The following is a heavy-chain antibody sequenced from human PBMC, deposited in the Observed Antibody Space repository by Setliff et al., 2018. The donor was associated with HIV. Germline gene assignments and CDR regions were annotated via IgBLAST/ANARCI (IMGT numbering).Heavy chain of an antibody. V-gene: IGHV1-18*01. D-gene: IGHD4-17*01. Sequence: ASVKVSCKASGYTFTSSGINWVRQAPGQGLEWMGWVNTYSGNTNYAQRLQGRVTMTTDTSTSTAYMELRSLRSDGTAVYYCARGVDYGDYVGFWYFDLWGRGTLVTVSS. CDR3: ARGVDYGDYVGFWYFDL. J-gene: IGHJ2*01. CDR2: VNTYSGNT. CDR1: GYTFTSSG.